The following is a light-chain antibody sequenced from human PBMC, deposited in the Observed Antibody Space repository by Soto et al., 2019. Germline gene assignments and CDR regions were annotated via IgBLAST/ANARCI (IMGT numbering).Light chain of an antibody. J-gene: IGLJ3*02. CDR1: SSNNGSNT. Sequence: QPVLTQPPSASGTPGQRVTISCSGSSSNNGSNTVNWYQQLPGTAPKLLIYSNNQRPSGVPDRFSGSKSGTSASLPISGLQSEDEADYYCAAWDDSLNGWVFGGGTQLTVL. V-gene: IGLV1-44*01. CDR3: AAWDDSLNGWV. CDR2: SNN.